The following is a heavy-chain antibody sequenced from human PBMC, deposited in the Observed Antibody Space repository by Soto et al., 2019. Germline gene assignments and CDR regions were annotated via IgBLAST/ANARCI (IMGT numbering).Heavy chain of an antibody. Sequence: QVQLVQSGAEVKKPGASVKVSCKASGYTFTSYDISWVRQAPGQGLEWMGWIRAYNGNTNYAQKVQGRVTMTTDTSTSTPYMELRSLRSDDTAVYFWARLYDSSGSCFDYWGQGTLVTVSS. J-gene: IGHJ4*02. D-gene: IGHD3-22*01. CDR2: IRAYNGNT. CDR3: ARLYDSSGSCFDY. V-gene: IGHV1-18*04. CDR1: GYTFTSYD.